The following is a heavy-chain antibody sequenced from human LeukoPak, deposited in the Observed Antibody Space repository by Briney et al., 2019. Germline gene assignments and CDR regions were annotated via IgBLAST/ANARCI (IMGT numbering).Heavy chain of an antibody. J-gene: IGHJ6*03. CDR3: ARDGHGLYDFLYYYYYMDV. V-gene: IGHV3-21*01. Sequence: TGGFLRLSCAASGFTFNIYAMSWVRQAPGKGLEWVSSISSSSSYIYYADSVKGRFTISRDNAKNSLYLQMNSLRAEDTAVYYCARDGHGLYDFLYYYYYMDVWGKGTTVTVSS. D-gene: IGHD3-3*01. CDR2: ISSSSSYI. CDR1: GFTFNIYA.